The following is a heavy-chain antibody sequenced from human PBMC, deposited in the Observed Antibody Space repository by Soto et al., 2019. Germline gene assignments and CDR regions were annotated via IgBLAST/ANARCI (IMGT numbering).Heavy chain of an antibody. D-gene: IGHD3-16*01. CDR1: GFTFSSYD. Sequence: SLRLSCAASGFTFSSYDMSWVRQAPGKGLEWVSAISGSGSTYYADSVKGRFTISRDNSKNTLHLQMNSLRAEDTAVYYCAKDLGAMGPFDYWGQGTLVTVSS. CDR3: AKDLGAMGPFDY. V-gene: IGHV3-23*01. J-gene: IGHJ4*02. CDR2: ISGSGST.